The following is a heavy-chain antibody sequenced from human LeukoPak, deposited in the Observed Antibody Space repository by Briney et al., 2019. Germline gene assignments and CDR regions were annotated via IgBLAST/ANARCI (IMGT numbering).Heavy chain of an antibody. D-gene: IGHD3-3*01. CDR2: IYTSGST. CDR1: GGSISSGSYE. Sequence: PSETLSLTCTVSGGSISSGSYEWSWIRQPAGKGLEWIGRIYTSGSTNYNPSLKSRVTISVDTSKNQFSLKLSSVTAADTAVYYCARGWARGYDFWSDNWFDPWGQGTLVTVSS. V-gene: IGHV4-61*02. CDR3: ARGWARGYDFWSDNWFDP. J-gene: IGHJ5*02.